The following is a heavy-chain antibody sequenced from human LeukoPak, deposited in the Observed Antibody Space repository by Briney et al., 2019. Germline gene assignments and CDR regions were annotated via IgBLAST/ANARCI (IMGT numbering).Heavy chain of an antibody. V-gene: IGHV3-66*01. D-gene: IGHD2-8*02. CDR3: ARDTGICTGGRCYGGCFDP. Sequence: GGSLRLSCAVSGFTVSSNSMSWVRQAPGKGLEWVSLIYSGGSTYYADSVKGRLYISRDNSKNTLYLQMNNLRAADTAVYYCARDTGICTGGRCYGGCFDPWGQGTLVTVSS. CDR2: IYSGGST. CDR1: GFTVSSNS. J-gene: IGHJ5*02.